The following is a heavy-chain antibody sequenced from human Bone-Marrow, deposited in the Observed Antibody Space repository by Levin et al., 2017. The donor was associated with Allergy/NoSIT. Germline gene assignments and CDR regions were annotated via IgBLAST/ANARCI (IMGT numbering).Heavy chain of an antibody. CDR1: GFSLSTSGVG. Sequence: ESGPTLVKPTQTLTLTCTFSGFSLSTSGVGVGWIRQTPGKALEWLALIYWDDEKRYSPSLRSRLTITKDTSKNQVVLTMTNMDPVDTATYYCAHNRGSFTVVPFDPWGQGTLVTVSS. D-gene: IGHD3-10*01. J-gene: IGHJ5*02. V-gene: IGHV2-5*02. CDR3: AHNRGSFTVVPFDP. CDR2: IYWDDEK.